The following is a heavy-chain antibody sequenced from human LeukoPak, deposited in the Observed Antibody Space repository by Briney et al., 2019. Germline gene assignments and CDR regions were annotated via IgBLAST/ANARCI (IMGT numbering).Heavy chain of an antibody. D-gene: IGHD5-18*01. CDR2: MSYYGFNK. J-gene: IGHJ4*02. CDR1: GFTFSSYA. CDR3: AKPKGYSYGYYFDY. V-gene: IGHV3-30*18. Sequence: GGSLRLSCAAPGFTFSSYAMPWVRQSLGKGLEWVAVMSYYGFNKYYADSVKGRFTISRDNSKNTLYLQMNSLRAEDTAVYYCAKPKGYSYGYYFDYWGQGTLVTVSS.